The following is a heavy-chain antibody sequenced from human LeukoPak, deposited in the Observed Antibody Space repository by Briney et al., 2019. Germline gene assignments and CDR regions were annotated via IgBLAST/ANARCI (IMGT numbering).Heavy chain of an antibody. CDR2: ISGSGGGT. D-gene: IGHD2-15*01. V-gene: IGHV3-23*01. J-gene: IGHJ4*02. CDR3: AKYAECGGSCYYFDY. Sequence: GGSLRLSCAASGFTFSSYAMSWVRQAPGKGLEWVSAISGSGGGTYYADSVKGRFTISRDNSKNTLHLQMNSLRAEDTAVYYCAKYAECGGSCYYFDYWGQGTLVTVSS. CDR1: GFTFSSYA.